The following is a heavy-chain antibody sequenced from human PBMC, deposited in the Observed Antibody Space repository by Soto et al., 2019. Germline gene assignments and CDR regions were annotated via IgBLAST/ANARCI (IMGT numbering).Heavy chain of an antibody. D-gene: IGHD5-18*01. J-gene: IGHJ6*02. CDR1: GGTFSSYA. CDR2: IIPIFGTA. Sequence: QVQLVQSGAEVKKPGSSVKVSCKASGGTFSSYAISWVRQAPGQGLEWMGGIIPIFGTANYAQKFQGRVTITADESTSTAYMELSSLRSEDTAVYYCASPVDTAMVTAVDGMDVWGQVTTVTVSS. CDR3: ASPVDTAMVTAVDGMDV. V-gene: IGHV1-69*01.